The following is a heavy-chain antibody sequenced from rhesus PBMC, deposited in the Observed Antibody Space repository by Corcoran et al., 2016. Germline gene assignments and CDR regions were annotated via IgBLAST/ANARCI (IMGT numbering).Heavy chain of an antibody. V-gene: IGHV4-173*01. Sequence: QLQLQESGPGLVKPSETLSLTCAVSGYSISSGYGWSRIRQPPGRGLVWIGRISGRGGSTDYNPSLKSRVTSSTDTAKNQFSLKLISVTAADTAVYYCARDGSYYYDSGYSGYFDYWGQGVLVTVSS. CDR1: GYSISSGYG. CDR2: ISGRGGST. J-gene: IGHJ4*01. CDR3: ARDGSYYYDSGYSGYFDY. D-gene: IGHD3-28*01.